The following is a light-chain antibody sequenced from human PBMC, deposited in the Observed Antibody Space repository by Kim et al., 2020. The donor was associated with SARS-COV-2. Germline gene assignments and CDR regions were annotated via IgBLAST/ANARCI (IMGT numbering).Light chain of an antibody. V-gene: IGKV1-39*01. CDR3: QQSYSTPIT. J-gene: IGKJ5*01. Sequence: ASVGDRVTITCRASQNISSYLNWYQQKPGKAPKVLIYAASSLQSGVPSRFSGSRSGTDFTLTISSLQPEDFATYYCQQSYSTPITFGQGTRLEIK. CDR2: AAS. CDR1: QNISSY.